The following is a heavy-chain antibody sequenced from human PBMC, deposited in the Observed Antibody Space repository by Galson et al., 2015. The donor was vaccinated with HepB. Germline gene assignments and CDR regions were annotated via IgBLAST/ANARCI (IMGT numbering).Heavy chain of an antibody. Sequence: SVKVSCKASGYTFTSYDINWVRQAAGQGLEWMGWVYHNSGNTGYAQRFQGRVTMTRNTSISTVYMELSSLRSEDTAVYYCARTYFDSGGWESQFDPWGQGTLVTVSS. CDR3: ARTYFDSGGWESQFDP. J-gene: IGHJ5*02. V-gene: IGHV1-8*01. D-gene: IGHD3-22*01. CDR2: VYHNSGNT. CDR1: GYTFTSYD.